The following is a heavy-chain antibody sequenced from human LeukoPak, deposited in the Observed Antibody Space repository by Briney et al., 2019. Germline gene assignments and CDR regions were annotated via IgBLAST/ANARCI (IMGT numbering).Heavy chain of an antibody. Sequence: GGSLRLSCAASRFTFSSYWINWVRQAPGKGLVWVSRINSDGSSTSCADSVKGRFTISRNNAKNTLYLQMNSLRAEDTAVYYCARDIIPYCGGDCYDNWFDPWGQGTLVTVSS. D-gene: IGHD2-21*02. CDR1: RFTFSSYW. J-gene: IGHJ5*02. CDR2: INSDGSST. V-gene: IGHV3-74*01. CDR3: ARDIIPYCGGDCYDNWFDP.